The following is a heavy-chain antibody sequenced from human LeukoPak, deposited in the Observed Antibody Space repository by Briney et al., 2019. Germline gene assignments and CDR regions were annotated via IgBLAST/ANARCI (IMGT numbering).Heavy chain of an antibody. CDR1: GGSISSGGYY. CDR3: AVDAYGDYDYFDY. V-gene: IGHV4-30-4*08. J-gene: IGHJ4*02. CDR2: IYYSGRT. Sequence: SQTLSLTCTVPGGSISSGGYYWSWIRQPPGKGLEWIGYIYYSGRTYYNPSLKSRVTISVDTSKNQFSLKLSSVTAADTAVYYCAVDAYGDYDYFDYWGQGTLVTVSS. D-gene: IGHD4-17*01.